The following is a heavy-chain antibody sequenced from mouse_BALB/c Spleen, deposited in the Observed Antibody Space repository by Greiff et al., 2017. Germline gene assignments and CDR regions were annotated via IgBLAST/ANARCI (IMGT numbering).Heavy chain of an antibody. V-gene: IGHV5-17*02. D-gene: IGHD2-14*01. CDR2: ISSGSSTI. J-gene: IGHJ3*01. Sequence: EVKLMESGGGLVQPGGSRKLSCAASGFTFSSFGMHWVRQAPEKGLEWVAYISSGSSTIYYADTVKGRFTISRDNPKNTLFLQMTSLRSEDTAMYYCAREYGVRRWFAYWGQGTLVTVSA. CDR1: GFTFSSFG. CDR3: AREYGVRRWFAY.